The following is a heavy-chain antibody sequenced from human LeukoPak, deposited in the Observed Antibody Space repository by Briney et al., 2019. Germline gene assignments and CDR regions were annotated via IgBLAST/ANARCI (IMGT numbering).Heavy chain of an antibody. CDR2: ISGSGGST. CDR3: AKEALGYCSGGSCYPDY. CDR1: GFTFSSYA. J-gene: IGHJ4*02. Sequence: GGSLRLSCAASGFTFSSYAMSWVRQAPGKGLEWVSAISGSGGSTYYADSVKGRFTISRDNSKNTLYLQMNSLRAEDTAVYYCAKEALGYCSGGSCYPDYWGQGTLVTVSS. V-gene: IGHV3-23*01. D-gene: IGHD2-15*01.